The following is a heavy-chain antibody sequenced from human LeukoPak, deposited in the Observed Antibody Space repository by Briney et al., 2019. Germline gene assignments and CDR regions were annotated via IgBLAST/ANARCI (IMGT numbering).Heavy chain of an antibody. CDR1: GGTFSSYA. J-gene: IGHJ6*02. D-gene: IGHD6-6*01. CDR2: IIPILGIA. Sequence: SVKVSCKASGGTFSSYAISWVRQAPGQGLEWMGTIIPILGIANYAQKFQGRVTITADKSTSTAYMELSSLRSEDTAVYYCARGINSSSSYYYYGMDVWGQGTTVTVSS. CDR3: ARGINSSSSYYYYGMDV. V-gene: IGHV1-69*04.